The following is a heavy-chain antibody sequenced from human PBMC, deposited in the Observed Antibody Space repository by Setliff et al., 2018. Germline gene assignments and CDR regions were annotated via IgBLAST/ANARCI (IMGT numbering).Heavy chain of an antibody. J-gene: IGHJ4*01. CDR3: ARHSGRYYVPGTFDS. CDR1: GGSFSSNQ. Sequence: SVKVSCKASGGSFSSNQFIRVRQAPGQGLELMGGIIPAFTTASYAPKFNDRLRITADESTTTAYMELSSLRSDDTAIYFCARHSGRYYVPGTFDSWGQGTLVTVSS. V-gene: IGHV1-69*13. D-gene: IGHD3-22*01. CDR2: IIPAFTTA.